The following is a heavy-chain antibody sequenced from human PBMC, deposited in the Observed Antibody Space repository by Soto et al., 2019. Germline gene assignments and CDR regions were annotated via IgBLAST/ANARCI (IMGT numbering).Heavy chain of an antibody. CDR1: GESVSSDSSA. V-gene: IGHV6-1*01. CDR2: TYYRSKWYN. CDR3: VRGRVSAFDI. J-gene: IGHJ3*02. Sequence: PSQTLSLTCVISGESVSSDSSAWNWIRQSPSRGLEWLGRTYYRSKWYNDYAASVRSRIIITPDTSKNQFTLHVNSVTPEDTAVYYCVRGRVSAFDIWGQGTMVTVSS.